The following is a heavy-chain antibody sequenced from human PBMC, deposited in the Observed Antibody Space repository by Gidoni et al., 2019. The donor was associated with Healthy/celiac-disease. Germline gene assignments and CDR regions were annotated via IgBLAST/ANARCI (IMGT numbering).Heavy chain of an antibody. CDR3: ARISFGTIFGVVIFDY. J-gene: IGHJ4*02. CDR2: IFSNDEK. D-gene: IGHD3-3*01. Sequence: QVTLKASGPVLVQPTETLTLTCTVSGFSLSNARMGVSWIRQPPGKALEWLAHIFSNDEKSYSTSLKSRLTIPKDTSKGQVVLTITNMDPVDTATYYCARISFGTIFGVVIFDYWGQGTLVTVSS. V-gene: IGHV2-26*01. CDR1: GFSLSNARMG.